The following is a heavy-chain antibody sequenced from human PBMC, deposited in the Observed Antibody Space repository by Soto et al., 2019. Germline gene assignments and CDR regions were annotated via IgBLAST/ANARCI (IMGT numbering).Heavy chain of an antibody. Sequence: PSETLSLTCTVSGGSISSSSYYWGWIRQPPGKGLEWIGSIFYSGSTYYNPSLKSRVTISVDTSKNQFSLKLSSVTAADTAVYYCARGGEEWLFAYYYGMDVWGQGTTVTVSS. D-gene: IGHD3-3*01. V-gene: IGHV4-39*01. J-gene: IGHJ6*02. CDR3: ARGGEEWLFAYYYGMDV. CDR2: IFYSGST. CDR1: GGSISSSSYY.